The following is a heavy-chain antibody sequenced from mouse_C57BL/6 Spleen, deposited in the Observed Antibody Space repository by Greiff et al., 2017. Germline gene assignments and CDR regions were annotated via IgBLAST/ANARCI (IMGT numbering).Heavy chain of an antibody. CDR3: AREIITTVTYAMDY. CDR2: IDPSDSET. CDR1: GYTFTSYW. J-gene: IGHJ4*01. Sequence: VQLQQPGAELVRPGSSVKLSCKASGYTFTSYWMHWVKQRPIQGLEWIGNIDPSDSETHYNQKFKDKATLTVDKSSSTAYMQLSSLTSEDSAVYYCAREIITTVTYAMDYWGQGTSVTVSS. V-gene: IGHV1-52*01. D-gene: IGHD1-1*01.